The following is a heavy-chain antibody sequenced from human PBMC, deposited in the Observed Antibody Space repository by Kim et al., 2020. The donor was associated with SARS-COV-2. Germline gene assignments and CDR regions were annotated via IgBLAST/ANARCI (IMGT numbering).Heavy chain of an antibody. CDR2: IYYSGST. CDR3: ARQADSSGYYGFIDY. V-gene: IGHV4-39*01. CDR1: GGSISSTTYY. D-gene: IGHD3-22*01. J-gene: IGHJ4*02. Sequence: SETLSLTCTVSGGSISSTTYYWGRIRKPPGKGLEWIGSIYYSGSTYYNPSLKSRVTISVDTSKNQFSLKLTSLTAADTAVYYCARQADSSGYYGFIDYWGQRTLVTVSS.